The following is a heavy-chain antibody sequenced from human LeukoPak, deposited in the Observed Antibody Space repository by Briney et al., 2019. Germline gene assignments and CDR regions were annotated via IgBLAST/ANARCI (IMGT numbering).Heavy chain of an antibody. J-gene: IGHJ4*02. V-gene: IGHV3-23*01. CDR1: GFTFSSYA. CDR3: AKANRDYDFWSGYPCFEY. CDR2: ISGSGVTT. Sequence: PGGSLRLSCTASGFTFSSYAMSWVRQAPGKGLEWVSAISGSGVTTYYADSVMGRFTISRDSSKNTLYVQMNRLRAEDTAVYYCAKANRDYDFWSGYPCFEYWGQGILVTVSS. D-gene: IGHD3-3*01.